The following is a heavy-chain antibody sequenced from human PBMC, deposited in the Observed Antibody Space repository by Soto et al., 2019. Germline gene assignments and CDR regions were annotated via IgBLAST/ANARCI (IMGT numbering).Heavy chain of an antibody. J-gene: IGHJ4*02. Sequence: QAHLVQSGPEVKKPGASVKVSWKGSGYIFTSYGIAWVRQAPGQGLEWMGWISAHNGSTEYAQKFQGRVTVTRDTSTSTAYLELRSLRSDDTALYYCARGRYGDYWGQGALVTVSS. V-gene: IGHV1-18*01. CDR2: ISAHNGST. CDR1: GYIFTSYG. D-gene: IGHD4-17*01. CDR3: ARGRYGDY.